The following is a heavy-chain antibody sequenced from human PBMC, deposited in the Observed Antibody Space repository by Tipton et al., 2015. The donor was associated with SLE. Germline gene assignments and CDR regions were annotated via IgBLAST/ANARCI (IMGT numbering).Heavy chain of an antibody. J-gene: IGHJ4*02. CDR2: ISSSGSTI. CDR1: GFTFSDYY. Sequence: GSLRLSCAASGFTFSDYYMSWIRQAPGKGLEWVSYISSSGSTIYYADSVKGRFTISRDNAKNSLYLQMNSLRAEDTAVYYCARAGIVVVPAAIGQDYWGQGTLVTVSS. V-gene: IGHV3-11*01. D-gene: IGHD2-2*02. CDR3: ARAGIVVVPAAIGQDY.